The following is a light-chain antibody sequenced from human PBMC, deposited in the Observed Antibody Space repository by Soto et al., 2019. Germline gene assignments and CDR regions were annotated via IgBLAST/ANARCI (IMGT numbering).Light chain of an antibody. J-gene: IGKJ5*01. CDR1: QSVGRN. CDR2: GIS. Sequence: EVVMTQSPATLSLSPGERATLSCRASQSVGRNYLAWYQQKPGQAPRLLIYGISTRATGIPARFSGSGSGTEFTLTISSLQSEDFAVYYCQQYTNLPITFGQGTQLEIK. CDR3: QQYTNLPIT. V-gene: IGKV3-15*01.